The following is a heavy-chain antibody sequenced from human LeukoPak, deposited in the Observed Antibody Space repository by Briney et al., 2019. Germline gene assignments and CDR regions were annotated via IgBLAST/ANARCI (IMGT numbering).Heavy chain of an antibody. CDR1: GYTFTGYY. V-gene: IGHV1-2*06. J-gene: IGHJ4*02. D-gene: IGHD6-19*01. CDR3: ARTYSSGRYAIDY. Sequence: ASVTVSCTASGYTFTGYYMHWVRQAPGQGLEWMGRINPNSGGTNYAQKFQGRVTMTRDTSISTAYMELSRLRSDDTAVYYCARTYSSGRYAIDYWGQGTLVTVSS. CDR2: INPNSGGT.